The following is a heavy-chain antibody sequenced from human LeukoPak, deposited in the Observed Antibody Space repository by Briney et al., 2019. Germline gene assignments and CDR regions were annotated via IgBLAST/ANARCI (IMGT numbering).Heavy chain of an antibody. Sequence: GGSLRLSCTASGFTFGDYAMSWFRQAPGKGLEWVGFIRSKAYGGTTEYAPSVKGRFTISRDDYKSIAYLQMNSLKTEDTAVYYCTRPFDYGDYLPFDYWGQGTLVTVSS. CDR1: GFTFGDYA. V-gene: IGHV3-49*03. D-gene: IGHD4-17*01. J-gene: IGHJ4*02. CDR3: TRPFDYGDYLPFDY. CDR2: IRSKAYGGTT.